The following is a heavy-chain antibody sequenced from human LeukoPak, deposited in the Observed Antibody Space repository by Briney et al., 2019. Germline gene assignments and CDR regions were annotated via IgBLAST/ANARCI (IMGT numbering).Heavy chain of an antibody. J-gene: IGHJ4*02. D-gene: IGHD6-6*01. CDR2: ISSSSTI. Sequence: GGSLRLSCAASGFTFSSYSMNWVRQAPGKGLEWVSYISSSSTIYYADSVKGRFTISRDNAKNSLYLQMNSLRAEDTAVYYCARDRYSSSPRDYYFDYWGQGTLVTVSS. V-gene: IGHV3-48*01. CDR3: ARDRYSSSPRDYYFDY. CDR1: GFTFSSYS.